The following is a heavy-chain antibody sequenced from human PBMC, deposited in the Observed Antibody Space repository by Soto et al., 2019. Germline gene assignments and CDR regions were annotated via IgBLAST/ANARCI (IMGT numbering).Heavy chain of an antibody. D-gene: IGHD4-17*01. V-gene: IGHV3-7*03. CDR1: GLTFRNDW. CDR2: INQDGSER. Sequence: VGSLRLSCAGSGLTFRNDWLSWVRQAPGKGLEWVANINQDGSERYYVDSVRGRFTISRDNVENSLYLQLNSLRPEDTAVYYCAVYGYGVSAAAYWGQGTLVTVSS. CDR3: AVYGYGVSAAAY. J-gene: IGHJ4*02.